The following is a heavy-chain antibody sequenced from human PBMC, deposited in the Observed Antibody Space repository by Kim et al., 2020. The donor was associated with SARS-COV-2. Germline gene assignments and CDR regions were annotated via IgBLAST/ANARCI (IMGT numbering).Heavy chain of an antibody. V-gene: IGHV4-34*01. CDR2: INHSGST. CDR3: ARGGIAYDSSGYYPFRYY. J-gene: IGHJ6*01. Sequence: SETLSLTCAVYGGSFSGYYWSWIRQPPGKGLEWIGEINHSGSTNYNPSLKSRVTISVDTSKNQFSLKLSSVTAADTAVYYCARGGIAYDSSGYYPFRYY. D-gene: IGHD3-22*01. CDR1: GGSFSGYY.